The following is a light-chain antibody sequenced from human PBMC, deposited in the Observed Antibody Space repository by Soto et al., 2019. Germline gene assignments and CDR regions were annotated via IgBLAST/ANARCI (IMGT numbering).Light chain of an antibody. J-gene: IGKJ5*01. CDR1: QSVSSSY. V-gene: IGKV3-20*01. CDR2: GAS. CDR3: QQYGSSPR. Sequence: EIVLTQSPGTLSLSPGERATLSCRASQSVSSSYLAWYQQKPGQAPRLLIYGASSRATGIPDRFSGSGSGTDFTLTISRLEPDDFAVYYCQQYGSSPRLGQGTRLEIK.